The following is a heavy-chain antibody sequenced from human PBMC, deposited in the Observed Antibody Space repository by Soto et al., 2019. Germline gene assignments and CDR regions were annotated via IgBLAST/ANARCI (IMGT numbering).Heavy chain of an antibody. J-gene: IGHJ5*02. D-gene: IGHD3-3*01. CDR2: ISGSGGST. CDR3: AKDLAYDFWSGNNWFDP. Sequence: GGSLRLSCAASGFTFSSYAMSWVRQAPGKGLEWVSAISGSGGSTYYADSVKGRFTISRDNSKNTLYLQMNSLRAEDTTVYYCAKDLAYDFWSGNNWFDPWGQGTLVTVSS. V-gene: IGHV3-23*01. CDR1: GFTFSSYA.